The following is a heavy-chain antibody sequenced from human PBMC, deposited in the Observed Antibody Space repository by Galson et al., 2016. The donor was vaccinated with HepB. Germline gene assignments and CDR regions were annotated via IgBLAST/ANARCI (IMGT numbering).Heavy chain of an antibody. Sequence: SCKASGGTFSSYAVSWVRQAPGQGLEWMGGFIPIYRTANYAPKFHGRVTITADESTSTAYMELTSLRSDDTAVYYCARGTSRTSTLISYYYMDVWGEGTTVTVSS. CDR3: ARGTSRTSTLISYYYMDV. V-gene: IGHV1-69*01. CDR1: GGTFSSYA. CDR2: FIPIYRTA. D-gene: IGHD2-2*01. J-gene: IGHJ6*03.